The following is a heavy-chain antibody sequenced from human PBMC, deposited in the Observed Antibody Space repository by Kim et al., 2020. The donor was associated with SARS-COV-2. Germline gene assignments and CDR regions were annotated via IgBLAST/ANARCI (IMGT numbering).Heavy chain of an antibody. Sequence: ADAEKSRFPISRDNAKNSLYLQMNSRRAEDTAVYYCARVPVGSSSWYYFDYWGQGTLVTVSS. D-gene: IGHD6-13*01. CDR3: ARVPVGSSSWYYFDY. V-gene: IGHV3-11*05. J-gene: IGHJ4*02.